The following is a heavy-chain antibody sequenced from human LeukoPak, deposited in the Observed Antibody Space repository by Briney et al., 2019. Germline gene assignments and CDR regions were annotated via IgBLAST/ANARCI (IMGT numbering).Heavy chain of an antibody. J-gene: IGHJ6*03. CDR1: GGSISSYY. CDR2: IYTSGST. CDR3: ARESARFLEWLRPGSVSEAGYMDV. D-gene: IGHD3-3*01. V-gene: IGHV4-4*07. Sequence: SETLSLTCTVSGGSISSYYWSWIRQPAGKGLEWIGRIYTSGSTNYNPSLKSRVTMSVDTSKNQFSLKLSSVTAADTAVYYCARESARFLEWLRPGSVSEAGYMDVWGKGTTVTVSS.